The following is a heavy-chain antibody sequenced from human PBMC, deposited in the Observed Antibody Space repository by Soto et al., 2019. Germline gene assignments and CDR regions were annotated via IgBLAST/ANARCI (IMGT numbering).Heavy chain of an antibody. V-gene: IGHV4-34*01. D-gene: IGHD3-3*01. CDR2: INHSGST. Sequence: SETLSLTCAVYGGSFSGYYWSWIRQPPGKGLEWIGEINHSGSTNYNPSLKSRVTISVDTSKNQFSLKLSSVTAADTAVYYCARVLLYYDFWSGYYLSPTLGFDYWGQGTLVTVSS. CDR3: ARVLLYYDFWSGYYLSPTLGFDY. J-gene: IGHJ4*02. CDR1: GGSFSGYY.